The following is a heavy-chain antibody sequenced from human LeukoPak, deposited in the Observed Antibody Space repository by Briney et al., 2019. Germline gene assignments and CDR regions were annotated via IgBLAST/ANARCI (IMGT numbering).Heavy chain of an antibody. D-gene: IGHD3-9*01. CDR3: ARVPRAGYYNVQNFDY. J-gene: IGHJ4*02. V-gene: IGHV1-2*02. CDR1: GYTFTGYY. CDR2: INPNSGGT. Sequence: ASVKVSCKASGYTFTGYYMHWVRQAPGQGLEWMGWINPNSGGTNYAQKFQGRVTMTRDTSISTAYMELSRLRSDDTAVYYCARVPRAGYYNVQNFDYWGQGTLVTVSS.